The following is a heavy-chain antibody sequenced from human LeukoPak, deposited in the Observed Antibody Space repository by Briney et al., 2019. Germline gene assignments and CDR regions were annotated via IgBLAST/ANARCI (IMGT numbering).Heavy chain of an antibody. J-gene: IGHJ4*02. V-gene: IGHV1-18*01. Sequence: ASVKVSCKASGGTFSSYAISWVRQAPGQGLEWMGWISAYNGNTNYAQKLQGRVTMTTDTSTSTAYMELRSLRSDDTAVYYCARDLMYNWNDGDFDYWGQRTLVTVSS. CDR2: ISAYNGNT. CDR1: GGTFSSYA. D-gene: IGHD1-1*01. CDR3: ARDLMYNWNDGDFDY.